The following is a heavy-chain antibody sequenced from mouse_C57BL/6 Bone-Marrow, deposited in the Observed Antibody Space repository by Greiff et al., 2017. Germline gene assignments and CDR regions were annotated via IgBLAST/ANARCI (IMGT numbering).Heavy chain of an antibody. V-gene: IGHV1-69*01. CDR3: ARSVVGAMDY. J-gene: IGHJ4*01. D-gene: IGHD1-1*01. Sequence: VQLQQPGAELVMPGASVKLSCKASGYTFTSYWMHWVKQRPGQGLEWIGEIDPSDSYTNYNQQFKGKSTLTVDKSSSTAYMQLSRLTSEDSAVYYCARSVVGAMDYWGQGTSVTVSS. CDR1: GYTFTSYW. CDR2: IDPSDSYT.